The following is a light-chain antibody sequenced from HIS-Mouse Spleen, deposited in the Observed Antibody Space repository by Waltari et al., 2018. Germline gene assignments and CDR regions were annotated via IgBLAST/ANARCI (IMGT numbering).Light chain of an antibody. CDR2: AAS. J-gene: IGKJ4*01. CDR1: QGISSY. CDR3: QQLNSYPQET. Sequence: DIQLTQSPSFLSASVGDRVPITCLASQGISSYLAWYQQKPGKAPKLLIYAASTLQSGVPSRFSGSGSGTEFTLTISSLQPEDFATYYCQQLNSYPQETFGGGTKVEIK. V-gene: IGKV1-9*01.